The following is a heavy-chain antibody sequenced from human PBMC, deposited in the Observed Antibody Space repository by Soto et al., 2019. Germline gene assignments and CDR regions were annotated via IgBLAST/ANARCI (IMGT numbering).Heavy chain of an antibody. CDR1: GFTFSNYS. V-gene: IGHV3-33*06. CDR3: AKDAAVGRPNY. Sequence: PGGSLRLSCAASGFTFSNYSFHWVRQAPGKGLEWVADIWYHGRNEYYADSVKGRSTISRDNSKNTVYLQLNSLRAEDTAVYYYAKDAAVGRPNYRGQGTLVTVSS. CDR2: IWYHGRNE. D-gene: IGHD1-26*01. J-gene: IGHJ4*02.